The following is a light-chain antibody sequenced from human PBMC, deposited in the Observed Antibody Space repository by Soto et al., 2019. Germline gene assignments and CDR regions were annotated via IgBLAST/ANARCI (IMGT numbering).Light chain of an antibody. J-gene: IGLJ2*01. Sequence: QSALTQPPSASGSPGQSVTISCTGTSSDVGGYNYVSWYQQHPGKAPKLMIYEVSERPSGVPDRFSGSKSGNTASLTVSGLQAEDEADYYCSSYAGSNILLFGGGTKLTV. CDR3: SSYAGSNILL. CDR2: EVS. CDR1: SSDVGGYNY. V-gene: IGLV2-8*01.